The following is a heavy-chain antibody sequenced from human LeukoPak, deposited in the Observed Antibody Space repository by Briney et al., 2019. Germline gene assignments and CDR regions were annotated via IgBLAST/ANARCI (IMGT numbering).Heavy chain of an antibody. CDR1: GFSFSSYW. CDR3: ARGINGDYFDY. V-gene: IGHV3-7*01. J-gene: IGHJ4*02. D-gene: IGHD3-10*01. CDR2: IRGDESEK. Sequence: GGSLRLSCAASGFSFSSYWMSWVRQAPGKGLEWGANIRGDESEKYYVDSVKGRFTISRDNAKNSLYLQMNSLRAEDTAVYYCARGINGDYFDYWGQGHLLTVSS.